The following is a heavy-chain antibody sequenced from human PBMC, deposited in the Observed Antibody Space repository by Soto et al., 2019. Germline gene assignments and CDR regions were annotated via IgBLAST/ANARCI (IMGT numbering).Heavy chain of an antibody. Sequence: QLQLQESGPGLVKPSETLSLTCTVSAGSISRSYSYWGWLRQPPGKGLEWIAIIYNGDNADYNPSLKRRVTISVDTSKDQVSLSLTSVTAADTAVYYCARHIKIVTLGYWGQGTLVTVSS. CDR2: IYNGDNA. D-gene: IGHD2-21*02. CDR1: AGSISRSYSY. V-gene: IGHV4-39*01. CDR3: ARHIKIVTLGY. J-gene: IGHJ4*02.